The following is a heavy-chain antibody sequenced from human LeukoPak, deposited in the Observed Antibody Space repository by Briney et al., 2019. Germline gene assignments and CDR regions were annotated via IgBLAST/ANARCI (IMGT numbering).Heavy chain of an antibody. V-gene: IGHV4-39*07. CDR2: IYYSGST. J-gene: IGHJ4*02. CDR1: GGSISSSTYY. CDR3: ARCRELYFDY. Sequence: SETLSLTCTVSGGSISSSTYYWGWIRQPPGKGLEWIGSIYYSGSTYYNPSLKSRVTISVDTSKNQFSLKLNSVTAADTAVYYCARCRELYFDYWGQGTLVTVSS. D-gene: IGHD1-7*01.